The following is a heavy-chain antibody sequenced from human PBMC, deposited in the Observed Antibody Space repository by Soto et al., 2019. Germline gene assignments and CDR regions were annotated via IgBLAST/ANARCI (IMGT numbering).Heavy chain of an antibody. D-gene: IGHD3-10*01. CDR2: IYYSGST. CDR3: ARVFGFGGMDV. J-gene: IGHJ6*02. Sequence: PSETLSLTCAVSGGSISSSNWWSWVRQPPGKGLEWIGEIYYSGSTYYNPSLKSRVTISVDTSKNQFSLKLSSVTAADTAVYYCARVFGFGGMDVWGQGTTVTVSS. V-gene: IGHV4-4*02. CDR1: GGSISSSNW.